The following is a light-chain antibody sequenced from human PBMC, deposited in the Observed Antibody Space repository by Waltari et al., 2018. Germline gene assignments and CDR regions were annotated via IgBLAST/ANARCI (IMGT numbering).Light chain of an antibody. CDR1: RSNTGSNY. V-gene: IGLV1-47*01. J-gene: IGLJ3*02. CDR2: RNN. Sequence: QSVLTQPPSASGTPGQRVTISCSGSRSNTGSNYVYWYQQLPGTAPKLLIYRNNQRPSGVPDRFSGSKSGTSASLAISGLRSEDEADYYCAAWDDSLSGRVFGGGTKVTVL. CDR3: AAWDDSLSGRV.